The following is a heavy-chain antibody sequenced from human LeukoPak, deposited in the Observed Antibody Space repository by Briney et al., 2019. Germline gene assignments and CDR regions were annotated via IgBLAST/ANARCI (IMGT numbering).Heavy chain of an antibody. CDR1: GASSTIGAESYH. CDR3: VRADYNGGNPGSFDI. D-gene: IGHD2-8*01. Sequence: SETLSLTCTVSGASSTIGAESYHCGWIRQPPGKGLEWIGTIYYTGISYYNPSLESRVTSSLDTSKNQFSLTLNSVTAADTAVYYCVRADYNGGNPGSFDIWGRGTMVTVSS. CDR2: IYYTGIS. V-gene: IGHV4-39*07. J-gene: IGHJ3*02.